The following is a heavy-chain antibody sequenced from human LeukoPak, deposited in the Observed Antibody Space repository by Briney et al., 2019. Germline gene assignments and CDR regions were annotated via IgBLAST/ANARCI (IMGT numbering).Heavy chain of an antibody. Sequence: GASVKVSCKASGYTFTSYGISWVRQAPGQGLEWMGWINPNSGGTNYAQKFQGRVTMTRDTPISTAYMELSRLRSDDTAVYYCARDSDAAYNWNYSPSGCWGQGTLVTVSS. V-gene: IGHV1-2*02. D-gene: IGHD1-7*01. CDR1: GYTFTSYG. J-gene: IGHJ4*02. CDR3: ARDSDAAYNWNYSPSGC. CDR2: INPNSGGT.